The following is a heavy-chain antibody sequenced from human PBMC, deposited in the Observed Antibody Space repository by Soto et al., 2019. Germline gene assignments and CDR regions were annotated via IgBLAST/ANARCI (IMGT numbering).Heavy chain of an antibody. CDR2: IYYDGSNK. Sequence: QMQLVESGGGVVQPGRSLRLSCAASGFTFSSYGMHWVRQAPGKGLEWVALIYYDGSNKYYTDSVKGRFTISRDDSKNTLFLQMIRLRAEDTAVYYCARALYYYDISYSRGDGHYYGMDVWGQGTTVPVSS. D-gene: IGHD3-22*01. CDR3: ARALYYYDISYSRGDGHYYGMDV. V-gene: IGHV3-33*01. CDR1: GFTFSSYG. J-gene: IGHJ6*02.